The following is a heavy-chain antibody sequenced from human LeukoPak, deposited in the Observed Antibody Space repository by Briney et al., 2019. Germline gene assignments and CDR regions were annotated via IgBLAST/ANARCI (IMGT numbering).Heavy chain of an antibody. CDR2: INPNSGGT. Sequence: ASVTVSCKASGYTFTGYYMHWVRQAPGQGLEWMGWINPNSGGTNYAQKFQGRVTMTRDTSISTAYMELSRLRSDDTAVYYCAREESGSIAAPSDDYWGQGTLVTVSS. CDR1: GYTFTGYY. D-gene: IGHD6-6*01. J-gene: IGHJ4*02. V-gene: IGHV1-2*02. CDR3: AREESGSIAAPSDDY.